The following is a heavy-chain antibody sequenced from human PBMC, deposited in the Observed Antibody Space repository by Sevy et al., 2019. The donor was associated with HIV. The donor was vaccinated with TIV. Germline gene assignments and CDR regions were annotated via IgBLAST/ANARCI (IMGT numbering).Heavy chain of an antibody. Sequence: SETLSLTCTVSGGSISSYYWSWIRQPPGKGLEWIGYIYYSGSTNYNPSLKSRVTISVDTSKNQFSLRLSSVTAADTAVYYLARDQSQRGRGYCSGGSCYMAYYYMDVWGKGTTVTVSS. CDR3: ARDQSQRGRGYCSGGSCYMAYYYMDV. CDR1: GGSISSYY. V-gene: IGHV4-59*01. CDR2: IYYSGST. D-gene: IGHD2-15*01. J-gene: IGHJ6*03.